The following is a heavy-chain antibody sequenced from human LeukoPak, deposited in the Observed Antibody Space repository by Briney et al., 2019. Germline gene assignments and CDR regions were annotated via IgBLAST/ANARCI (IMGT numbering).Heavy chain of an antibody. J-gene: IGHJ4*02. CDR1: GGSISSSSYY. D-gene: IGHD6-13*01. V-gene: IGHV4-39*01. Sequence: SETLSLTRTVSGGSISSSSYYWGWIRQPPGKGLEWIGSIYYSGSTYYNPSLKSRVTISVDTSKNQFSLKLSSVTAADTAVYYCARQLAAVPDYWGQGTLVTVSS. CDR3: ARQLAAVPDY. CDR2: IYYSGST.